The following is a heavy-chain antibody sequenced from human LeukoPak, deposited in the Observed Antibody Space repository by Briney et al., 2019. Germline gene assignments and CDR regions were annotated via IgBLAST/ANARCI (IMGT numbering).Heavy chain of an antibody. CDR3: ARGVAARDYYYYYGMDV. Sequence: GGSLRLSCAASGFTFSSYGMHRVRQAPGKGLEWVAVIWYDGSNKYYADSVKGRFTISRDNSKNTLYLQMNSLRAEDTAVYYCARGVAARDYYYYYGMDVWGQGTTVTVSS. D-gene: IGHD6-6*01. CDR2: IWYDGSNK. V-gene: IGHV3-33*01. J-gene: IGHJ6*02. CDR1: GFTFSSYG.